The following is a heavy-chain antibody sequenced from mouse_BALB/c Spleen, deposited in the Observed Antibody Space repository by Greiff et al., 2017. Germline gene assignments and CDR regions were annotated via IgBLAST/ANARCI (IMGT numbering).Heavy chain of an antibody. V-gene: IGHV5-6-3*01. CDR2: INSNGGST. CDR3: ARLTGTLYAMDY. CDR1: GFTFSSYG. J-gene: IGHJ4*01. Sequence: EVMLVESGGGLVQPGGSLKLSCAASGFTFSSYGMSWVRQTPDKRLELVATINSNGGSTYYPDSVKGRFTISRDNAKNTLYLQMSSLKSEDTAMYYCARLTGTLYAMDYWGQGTSVTVSS. D-gene: IGHD4-1*01.